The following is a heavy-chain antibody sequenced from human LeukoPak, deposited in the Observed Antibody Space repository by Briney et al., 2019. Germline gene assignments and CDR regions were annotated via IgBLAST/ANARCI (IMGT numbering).Heavy chain of an antibody. D-gene: IGHD2-15*01. CDR1: GGSFSGYY. Sequence: SETLSLTCAVYGGSFSGYYWSWIRQPPGKGLEWIGEINHSGSTNYNPSLKSRVTISVDASKNQFSLKLSSVTAADTAVYYCARGGRSLVAAQFDLWGRGTLVTVSS. CDR3: ARGGRSLVAAQFDL. J-gene: IGHJ2*01. V-gene: IGHV4-34*01. CDR2: INHSGST.